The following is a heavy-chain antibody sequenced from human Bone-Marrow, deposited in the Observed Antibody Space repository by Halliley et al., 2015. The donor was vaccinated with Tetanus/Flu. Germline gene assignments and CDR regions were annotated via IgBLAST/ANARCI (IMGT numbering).Heavy chain of an antibody. Sequence: GIIYPSDSDPRYSPSFQGQVPISADKSTSTAYLQLSSLKASDTAIYYCARQEGMVRSYYGMDVWGQGTTVTVSS. CDR2: IYPSDSDP. D-gene: IGHD2-8*01. CDR3: ARQEGMVRSYYGMDV. J-gene: IGHJ6*02. V-gene: IGHV5-51*01.